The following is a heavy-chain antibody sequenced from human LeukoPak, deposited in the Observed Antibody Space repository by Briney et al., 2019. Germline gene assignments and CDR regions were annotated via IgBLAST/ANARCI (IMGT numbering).Heavy chain of an antibody. D-gene: IGHD6-13*01. CDR2: INPNSGGT. CDR3: AREERQLVGTNWFDP. CDR1: GYSFTNYG. Sequence: ASVKVSCKTSGYSFTNYGITWVRQAPGQGLEWMGWINPNSGGTNYAQKFQGRVTMTRDTSISTAYMELSRLRSDDTAIYYCAREERQLVGTNWFDPWGQGTLVTVSS. J-gene: IGHJ5*02. V-gene: IGHV1-2*02.